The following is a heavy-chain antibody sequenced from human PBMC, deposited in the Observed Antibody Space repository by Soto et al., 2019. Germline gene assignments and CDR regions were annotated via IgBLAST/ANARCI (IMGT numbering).Heavy chain of an antibody. J-gene: IGHJ4*02. Sequence: EVQLVESGGGLVKPGGSLRLSCAASGFTFSSYSMNWVRQAPGKGLEWVSSISSSSSYIYYADSVKGRFTISRDNAKNSRELQMNSLGSEDSDVYYWARVAGLYDYVWGGYRPYFDYWGQGTVVTVSS. CDR2: ISSSSSYI. CDR3: ARVAGLYDYVWGGYRPYFDY. V-gene: IGHV3-21*01. D-gene: IGHD3-16*02. CDR1: GFTFSSYS.